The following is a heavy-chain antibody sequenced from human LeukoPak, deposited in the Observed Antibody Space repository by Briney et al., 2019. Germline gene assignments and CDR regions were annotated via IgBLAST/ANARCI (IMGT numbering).Heavy chain of an antibody. CDR1: GFTVSSNY. J-gene: IGHJ6*02. D-gene: IGHD5-18*01. V-gene: IGHV3-66*01. CDR3: AREGGDLLGETAPRDYYYYGMAV. CDR2: IYSGGST. Sequence: GGSLRLSCAASGFTVSSNYMSWVRQAPGKGLEWVSVIYSGGSTYYADSVKGRFTISRDNSKNTLYLQMNSLRAEDTAVYYCAREGGDLLGETAPRDYYYYGMAVWGQGTTVTVSS.